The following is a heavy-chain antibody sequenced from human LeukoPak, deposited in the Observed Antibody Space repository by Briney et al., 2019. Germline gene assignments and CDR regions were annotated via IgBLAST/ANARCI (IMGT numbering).Heavy chain of an antibody. J-gene: IGHJ6*02. CDR1: GGTFSSYA. CDR3: ARAYCGGDCYSDYYYGMDV. D-gene: IGHD2-21*02. Sequence: SVKVSCTASGGTFSSYAISWVRQAPGQGLEWMGGIIPIFGTANYAQKFQGRVTITADESTSTTYMELSSLRSEDTAVYYCARAYCGGDCYSDYYYGMDVWGQGTTVTVSS. CDR2: IIPIFGTA. V-gene: IGHV1-69*13.